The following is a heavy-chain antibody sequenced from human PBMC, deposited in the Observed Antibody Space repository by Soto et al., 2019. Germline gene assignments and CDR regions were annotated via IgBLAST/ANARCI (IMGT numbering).Heavy chain of an antibody. CDR2: ISGGTSGT. V-gene: IGHV3-23*01. Sequence: PGGSLRLSCAASGFTFSSYAMSWVRQAPGKGLEWVSAISGGTSGTYYADSVKGRFTISRDNSKNTLYLQMNSLRAEDTAVYYCAKERWAAAGTPTLDYWGQGTLVTVSS. J-gene: IGHJ4*02. D-gene: IGHD6-13*01. CDR1: GFTFSSYA. CDR3: AKERWAAAGTPTLDY.